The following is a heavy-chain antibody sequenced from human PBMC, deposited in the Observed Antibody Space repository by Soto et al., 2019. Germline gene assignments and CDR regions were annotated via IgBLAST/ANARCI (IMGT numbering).Heavy chain of an antibody. CDR1: GDTFSSYA. CDR3: ARMPGTTSTYYYYGMDV. V-gene: IGHV1-69*13. D-gene: IGHD1-1*01. CDR2: IIPIFGTA. Sequence: SVKVSCKASGDTFSSYAISWVRQAPGQGLEWMGGIIPIFGTANYAQKFQGRVTITADESTSTANMELSSLRSEDTAVYYCARMPGTTSTYYYYGMDVWGQGTTVTVSS. J-gene: IGHJ6*02.